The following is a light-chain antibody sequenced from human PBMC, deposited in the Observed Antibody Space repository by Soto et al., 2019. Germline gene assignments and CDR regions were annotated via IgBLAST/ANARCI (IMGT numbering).Light chain of an antibody. CDR1: QSVSSSH. J-gene: IGKJ2*01. CDR3: QHYGSSLYT. Sequence: ENVLTQSPGTLSLSPGERATLSCRASQSVSSSHLAWYQQKPGEAPRLLIYSASTRATGIPDRFSGSGSGTDFTLTISRLEPEDFAVYYCQHYGSSLYTFGQGTKVDIK. CDR2: SAS. V-gene: IGKV3-20*01.